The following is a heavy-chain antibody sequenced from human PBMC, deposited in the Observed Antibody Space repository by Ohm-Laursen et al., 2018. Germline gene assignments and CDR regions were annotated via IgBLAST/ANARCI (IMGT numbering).Heavy chain of an antibody. V-gene: IGHV6-1*01. CDR3: SRGQRNYYAMDV. CDR2: TYYRSKWYN. CDR1: GATVSSNSAA. J-gene: IGHJ6*02. Sequence: QTLSLTCALSGATVSSNSAAWTWLRPSPSRGLEWLGRTYYRSKWYNAYAVSVKSRITINPDTSKNQFSLQLNSVTTEDSAVYYCSRGQRNYYAMDVWGQGTTVTVSS. D-gene: IGHD1-1*01.